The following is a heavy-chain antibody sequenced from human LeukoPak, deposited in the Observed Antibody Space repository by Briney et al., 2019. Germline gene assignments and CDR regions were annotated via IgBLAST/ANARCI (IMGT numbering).Heavy chain of an antibody. V-gene: IGHV3-53*01. CDR2: IYGDGST. J-gene: IGHJ5*02. D-gene: IGHD3-10*01. Sequence: GGSLRLSCGASGFTVRNYCMSWVRQAPGKGLEWVAVIYGDGSTYYADSVKGRFTISSDNLKNTLSLQMDSLRAADTAMYYCARGSPVASGRYSIYSSWGQGTLVTVSP. CDR1: GFTVRNYC. CDR3: ARGSPVASGRYSIYSS.